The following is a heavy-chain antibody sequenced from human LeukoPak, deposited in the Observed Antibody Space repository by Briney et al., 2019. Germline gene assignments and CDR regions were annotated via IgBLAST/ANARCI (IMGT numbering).Heavy chain of an antibody. CDR2: ISSSSSYI. V-gene: IGHV3-21*01. CDR3: VRDTYYDRSGYYYLHY. CDR1: GFTFSSYS. Sequence: PGGSLRLSCAASGFTFSSYSMNWVRQAPGKGLEWVSSISSSSSYIYYADSVKGRFTISRDNAKNSLYLQMSSLRAEDTAVYYCVRDTYYDRSGYYYLHYWGQGTLVTVSS. D-gene: IGHD3-22*01. J-gene: IGHJ4*02.